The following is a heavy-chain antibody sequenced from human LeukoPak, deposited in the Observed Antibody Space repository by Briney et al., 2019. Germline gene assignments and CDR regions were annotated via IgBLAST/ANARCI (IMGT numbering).Heavy chain of an antibody. CDR3: ARRRGSGSYYYFDY. D-gene: IGHD3-10*01. V-gene: IGHV4-31*03. CDR1: GGSISSGGYY. Sequence: PSETLSLTCTVSGGSISSGGYYWSWIRQHPGKGLEWIGYIYYSGSTYYNPSLKSRVTISVDTSKNQFSLKLSSVTAADTAVYYCARRRGSGSYYYFDYWGQGTLVTVSS. CDR2: IYYSGST. J-gene: IGHJ4*02.